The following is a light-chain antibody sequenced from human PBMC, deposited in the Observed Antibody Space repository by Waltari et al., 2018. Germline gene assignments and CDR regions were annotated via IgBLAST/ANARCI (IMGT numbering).Light chain of an antibody. CDR3: QQYNFSPWT. J-gene: IGKJ1*01. V-gene: IGKV1-5*03. CDR2: KAS. Sequence: IQMTPSPSTLSASVGDTVPITCRASQSASRWLAWYQQKPGKAPTLLIYKASTLQTGVPPRFSGSGSGTVFTLTISSLQPEDFATYYCQQYNFSPWTFGRGTKVEVK. CDR1: QSASRW.